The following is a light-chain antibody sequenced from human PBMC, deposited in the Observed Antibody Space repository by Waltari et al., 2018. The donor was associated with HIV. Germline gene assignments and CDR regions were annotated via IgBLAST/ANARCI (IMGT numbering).Light chain of an antibody. V-gene: IGLV2-14*01. CDR3: SSYMNSGSLV. Sequence: QSGLTQPASISASLGQSITISCIASSTHFSPRHYISWFQHHPDKAPQLLIYDDNIRPSGIPFRLSGSRSGNTASLTISGLQVDDEGDYYCSSYMNSGSLVFGGGTKVTVL. J-gene: IGLJ3*02. CDR1: STHFSPRHY. CDR2: DDN.